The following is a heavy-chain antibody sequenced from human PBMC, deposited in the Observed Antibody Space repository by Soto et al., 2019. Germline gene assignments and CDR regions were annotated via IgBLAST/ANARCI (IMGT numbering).Heavy chain of an antibody. D-gene: IGHD3-10*02. CDR3: ARERDTMYYFDY. CDR1: GFTFRSYA. Sequence: GGSLRLSCAASGFTFRSYAMSLVRQAPGKGLEWVSAISGSGGSTYYADSVKGRFTISRDNSKNTLYLQMNSLRAEDTAVYYCARERDTMYYFDYWGQGTLVTVSS. J-gene: IGHJ4*02. V-gene: IGHV3-23*01. CDR2: ISGSGGST.